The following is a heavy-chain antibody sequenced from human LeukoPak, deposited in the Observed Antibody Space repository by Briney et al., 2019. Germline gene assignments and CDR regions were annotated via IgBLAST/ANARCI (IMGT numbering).Heavy chain of an antibody. CDR1: GGSISSYY. CDR3: AGTRDGYNFAFDY. J-gene: IGHJ4*02. Sequence: SETLSLTCTVSGGSISSYYWSWIRQPPGKGLEWIGYIYTSGSTNYNPSLKSRVTISVDTSKNQFSLKLSSVTAADTAVYYCAGTRDGYNFAFDYWGQGTLVTVSS. D-gene: IGHD5-24*01. V-gene: IGHV4-4*09. CDR2: IYTSGST.